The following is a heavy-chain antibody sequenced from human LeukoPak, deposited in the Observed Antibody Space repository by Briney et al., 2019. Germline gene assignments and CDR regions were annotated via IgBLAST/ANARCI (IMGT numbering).Heavy chain of an antibody. CDR2: ISSYGSDK. V-gene: IGHV3-11*01. CDR3: ARESQWSVVY. J-gene: IGHJ4*02. D-gene: IGHD2-15*01. CDR1: GLSLSGFF. Sequence: GESLRLSCAGSGLSLSGFFMGWIRQAPGKGLQWVSYISSYGSDKYYVDSVKGRFTISRDNAKNSLYLEMNSQRAEDTAVYYCARESQWSVVYWGQGTLVTVSS.